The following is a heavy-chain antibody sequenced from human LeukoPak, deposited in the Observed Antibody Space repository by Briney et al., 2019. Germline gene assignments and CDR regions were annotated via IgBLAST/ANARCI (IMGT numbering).Heavy chain of an antibody. D-gene: IGHD3-22*01. Sequence: GGSLRLSCAASGFTFSSYAMSWVRQVPGKGLEWVSGITSGGSIYYADSVKGRFSISRDNSKNTLHLQMNSLRAEDTAVYYCAKNEAKYYCDNSGSDRLGPFDMWGQGTMVTVSS. V-gene: IGHV3-23*01. CDR1: GFTFSSYA. J-gene: IGHJ3*02. CDR2: ITSGGSI. CDR3: AKNEAKYYCDNSGSDRLGPFDM.